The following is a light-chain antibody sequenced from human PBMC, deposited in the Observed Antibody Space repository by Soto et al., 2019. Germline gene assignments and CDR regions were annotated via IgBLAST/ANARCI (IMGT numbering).Light chain of an antibody. Sequence: QSVLTQPPSVSGAPGQRVTISCTGSSSNIGAANDVHWYQQLPGTAPKLLIYSNNNRPSGVPDRFSGSKSGTSASLAITGLQVEDEADYYCQSYDSSLSGSIFGGGTKLTVL. CDR3: QSYDSSLSGSI. CDR1: SSNIGAAND. J-gene: IGLJ2*01. V-gene: IGLV1-40*01. CDR2: SNN.